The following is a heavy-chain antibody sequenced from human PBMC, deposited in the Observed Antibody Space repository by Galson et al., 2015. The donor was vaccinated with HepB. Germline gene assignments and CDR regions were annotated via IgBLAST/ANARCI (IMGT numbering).Heavy chain of an antibody. J-gene: IGHJ4*02. CDR3: ARRRQTGEFDY. V-gene: IGHV2-5*02. CDR2: IHWDDNT. CDR1: GFSLTTNGMG. Sequence: ALVKPTQTLTLTCTFSGFSLTTNGMGVGWIRQPPGKALEWLALIHWDDNTRYTPSLNSRLTITKETSKNQVVLIMTNMDPEDTATYFCARRRQTGEFDYWGQGTLVTVSS. D-gene: IGHD7-27*01.